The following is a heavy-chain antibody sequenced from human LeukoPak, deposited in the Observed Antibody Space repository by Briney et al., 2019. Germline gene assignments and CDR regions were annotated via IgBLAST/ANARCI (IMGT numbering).Heavy chain of an antibody. Sequence: PGGSLRLSCAASGFTFSSYAMSWVRQAPGKGLEWVSAISGSGGSTYYADSVKGRFTISRDNAKNSLYLQMNSLRAEDTAVYYCARGKNLFGTFGEFAYWGQGTLVTVSS. CDR2: ISGSGGST. D-gene: IGHD3-10*01. CDR3: ARGKNLFGTFGEFAY. CDR1: GFTFSSYA. J-gene: IGHJ4*02. V-gene: IGHV3-23*01.